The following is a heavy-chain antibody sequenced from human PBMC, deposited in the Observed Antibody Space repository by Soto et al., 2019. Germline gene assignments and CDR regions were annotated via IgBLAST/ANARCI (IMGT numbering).Heavy chain of an antibody. CDR1: VRSISSSF. J-gene: IGHJ6*02. CDR2: ISYSGST. D-gene: IGHD5-18*01. Sequence: ETRSLTCSVPVRSISSSFWSWIREPPGKELEWIGYISYSGSTTYNPSLKSRITLSVDTSKNQFSLRVASVTAADTAVYYCARGHRAMEYYYYYGMDVWGQGTTVTVSS. CDR3: ARGHRAMEYYYYYGMDV. V-gene: IGHV4-59*01.